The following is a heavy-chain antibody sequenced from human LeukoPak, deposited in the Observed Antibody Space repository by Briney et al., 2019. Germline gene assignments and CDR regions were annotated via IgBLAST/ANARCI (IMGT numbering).Heavy chain of an antibody. J-gene: IGHJ4*02. CDR2: IIPIFGTA. D-gene: IGHD6-6*01. CDR3: ARGLGHSSSSGPYYFDY. CDR1: GGTFSIYA. V-gene: IGHV1-69*13. Sequence: SVKVSFKASGGTFSIYAISWVRQAPGQGLEWMGGIIPIFGTANYAQKFQGRVTITADETTSTAYMELSSLRSEDTAVYYCARGLGHSSSSGPYYFDYWGQGTLVTVSS.